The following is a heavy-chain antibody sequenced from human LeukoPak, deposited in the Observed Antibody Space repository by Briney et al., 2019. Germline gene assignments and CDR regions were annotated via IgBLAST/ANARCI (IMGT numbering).Heavy chain of an antibody. J-gene: IGHJ3*02. D-gene: IGHD1-26*01. Sequence: ASVKVSCKASGYTFTSYAMHWVRQAPGQRLEWMGWINAGNSNTKYSQKFQGRVTITRDTSASTAYMELSSLRSEDTAVYYCARVGWELLNDAFDIWGQGTMVTVSS. V-gene: IGHV1-3*01. CDR2: INAGNSNT. CDR3: ARVGWELLNDAFDI. CDR1: GYTFTSYA.